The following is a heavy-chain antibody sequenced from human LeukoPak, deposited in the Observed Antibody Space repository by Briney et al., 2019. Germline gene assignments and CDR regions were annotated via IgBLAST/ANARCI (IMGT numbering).Heavy chain of an antibody. CDR2: ISGSGGST. CDR1: GFTFSSYA. D-gene: IGHD6-13*01. J-gene: IGHJ1*01. CDR3: AKEYSSISPIEEYFQH. Sequence: GGSLRLSCAASGFTFSSYAMSWVRQAPGKGLEGVSAISGSGGSTYFADSVKGRFTISRDNSKNTLYLQVNSLRAEDTAVYYCAKEYSSISPIEEYFQHCGQGTLVTVSS. V-gene: IGHV3-23*01.